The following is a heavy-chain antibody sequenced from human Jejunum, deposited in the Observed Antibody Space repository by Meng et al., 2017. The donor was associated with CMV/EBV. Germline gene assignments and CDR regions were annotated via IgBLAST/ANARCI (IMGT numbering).Heavy chain of an antibody. CDR1: TGAISSGDYY. V-gene: IGHV4-30-4*01. D-gene: IGHD3-10*01. J-gene: IGHJ4*02. Sequence: CTLSTGAISSGDYYWSWIRQPPGKGLEWIGYIYYSGSAYYNPSLKSRVTMSVDTSNNQFSLRLSSVSAADTAVYYCAREARYSYAIDYWGQGTLVTVSS. CDR2: IYYSGSA. CDR3: AREARYSYAIDY.